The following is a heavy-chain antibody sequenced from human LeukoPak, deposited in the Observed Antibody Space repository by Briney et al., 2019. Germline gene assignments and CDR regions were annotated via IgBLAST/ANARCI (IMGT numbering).Heavy chain of an antibody. CDR1: GGTFSSYA. CDR3: ARSISGSYLDY. Sequence: GASVKVSCKASGGTFSSYAISWVRQAPGQGLEWMGGIIPIFGTANYAQKFQGRVTITRDTSASTAYMELSSLRSEDTAVYYCARSISGSYLDYWGQGTLVTVSS. V-gene: IGHV1-69*05. J-gene: IGHJ4*02. CDR2: IIPIFGTA. D-gene: IGHD1-26*01.